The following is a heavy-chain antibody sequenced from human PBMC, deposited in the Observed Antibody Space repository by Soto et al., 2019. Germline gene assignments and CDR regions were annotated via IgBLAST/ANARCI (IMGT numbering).Heavy chain of an antibody. Sequence: EVQLLESGGGLVQPGGSLRLSCAASGFTCSFYAMSWVRQAPGKGLEWVSGISGSGGSTYYADSVKGRFTISRDNSKNTLYLQMNSLRAEDTAVYYCAKLLESYYFDYWGQGTLVTVSS. CDR2: ISGSGGST. J-gene: IGHJ4*02. V-gene: IGHV3-23*01. CDR1: GFTCSFYA. CDR3: AKLLESYYFDY. D-gene: IGHD1-1*01.